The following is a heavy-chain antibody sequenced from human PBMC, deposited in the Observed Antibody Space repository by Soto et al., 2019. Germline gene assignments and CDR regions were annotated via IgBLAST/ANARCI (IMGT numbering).Heavy chain of an antibody. D-gene: IGHD2-8*02. CDR2: ISGSGDTT. CDR3: AKDGAGLVLYNWFDP. V-gene: IGHV3-23*01. J-gene: IGHJ5*02. CDR1: GFTFRSYA. Sequence: GGSLRLSCAASGFTFRSYAMSWVRRVAGKGLEWVSGISGSGDTTYYADAVKGRFTISRDNFKNTLYLQMNSLRAEDSAVYYCAKDGAGLVLYNWFDPWGQGTLVTVSS.